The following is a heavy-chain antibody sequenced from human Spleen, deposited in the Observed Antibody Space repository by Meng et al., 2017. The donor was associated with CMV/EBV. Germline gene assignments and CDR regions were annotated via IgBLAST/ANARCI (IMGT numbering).Heavy chain of an antibody. CDR3: ARGDYSNSFRMKF. Sequence: ASVKVSCKASGYSFTGYNVHWLRQAPGQGPEWMGYINPDTFETNYAQNFQARVTMTSDTSINTAFMELSSLTSDDTAVYYCARGDYSNSFRMKFWGQGTLVTVSS. J-gene: IGHJ4*02. CDR1: GYSFTGYN. V-gene: IGHV1-2*02. D-gene: IGHD4-11*01. CDR2: INPDTFET.